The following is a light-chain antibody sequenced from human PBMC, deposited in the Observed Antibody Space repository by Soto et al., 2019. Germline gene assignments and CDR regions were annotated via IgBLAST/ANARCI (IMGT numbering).Light chain of an antibody. CDR2: DIS. J-gene: IGKJ1*01. CDR3: KHYGTSPWT. CDR1: QSVGSSS. V-gene: IGKV3-20*01. Sequence: EIVLTQSPGTLSLLTGKRDTLSGRASQSVGSSSLGWYQQKPGQAPRLVIFDISNRATGIPDRFSGSGSGTVFTLTISRMEPEDFAVYHCKHYGTSPWTFGQGTKLDIK.